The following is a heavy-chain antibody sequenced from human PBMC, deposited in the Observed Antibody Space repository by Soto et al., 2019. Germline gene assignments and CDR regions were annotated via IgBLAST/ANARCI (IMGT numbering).Heavy chain of an antibody. V-gene: IGHV4-39*01. Sequence: QLQLQESGPGLVKPSETLSLTCTVSGGSISSSSYYWGWIRQPPGKGPEWIGSIYYSGSTYYNPSLKSRVTISVDTSKNQFSLKLSSVTAADTAVYYCARLCYSSGWYPPVYYYGMDVWGQGTTVTVSS. CDR1: GGSISSSSYY. CDR3: ARLCYSSGWYPPVYYYGMDV. CDR2: IYYSGST. J-gene: IGHJ6*02. D-gene: IGHD6-19*01.